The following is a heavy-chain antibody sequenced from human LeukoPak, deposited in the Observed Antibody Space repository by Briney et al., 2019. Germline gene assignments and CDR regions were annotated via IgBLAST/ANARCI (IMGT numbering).Heavy chain of an antibody. J-gene: IGHJ3*02. CDR1: GYTFTSYY. CDR3: ARGRLPTYYYDSSGYLDAFDI. V-gene: IGHV1-46*01. Sequence: ASVKVSCKASGYTFTSYYMHWVRQAPGQGLEWMGIIDPSGGSTSYAQKFQGRVTMTRDTSTSTVYMELSSLRSEDTAVYYCARGRLPTYYYDSSGYLDAFDIWGQGQWSPSLQ. CDR2: IDPSGGST. D-gene: IGHD3-22*01.